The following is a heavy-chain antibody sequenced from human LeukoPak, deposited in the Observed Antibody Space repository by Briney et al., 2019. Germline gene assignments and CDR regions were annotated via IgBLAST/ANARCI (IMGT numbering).Heavy chain of an antibody. CDR2: ISSSSSYT. CDR1: GFTFSSYG. J-gene: IGHJ4*02. CDR3: AATRVGGDTYY. V-gene: IGHV3-21*05. Sequence: GGSLRLSCAASGFTFSSYGMNWVRQAPGKGLEWVSYISSSSSYTNYADSVKGRFTISRDNAKNSLYLQMNSLRAEDTAVYYCAATRVGGDTYYWGQGTLVTVSS. D-gene: IGHD2-21*01.